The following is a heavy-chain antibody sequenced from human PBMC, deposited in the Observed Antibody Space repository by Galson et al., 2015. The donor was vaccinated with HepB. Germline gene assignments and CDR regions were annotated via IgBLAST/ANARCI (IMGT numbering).Heavy chain of an antibody. Sequence: TLSLTCTVSGGSISRSSYYWGWIRQPPGKGLEWIGSINYSGSTYYNPSLKSRVTISIDTSKKQFSLKLTSVTAADTAVYYCARDHPYHDFWSGYSKYYFDYWGQGTLVTVSS. D-gene: IGHD3-3*01. CDR3: ARDHPYHDFWSGYSKYYFDY. V-gene: IGHV4-39*07. CDR1: GGSISRSSYY. CDR2: INYSGST. J-gene: IGHJ4*02.